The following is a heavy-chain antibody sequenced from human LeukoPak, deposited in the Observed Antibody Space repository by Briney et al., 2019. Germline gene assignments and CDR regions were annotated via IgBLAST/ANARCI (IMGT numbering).Heavy chain of an antibody. J-gene: IGHJ4*02. Sequence: SETLSLTCTVSGGSISSYYWSWIRQPPGKGLEWIGYIYYSGSTNYNPSLKSRVTISVDTSKNQFSLKLSSVTAADTAVYYCARGSERWLQSPRFDYWGQGTLVTVSS. CDR2: IYYSGST. CDR3: ARGSERWLQSPRFDY. V-gene: IGHV4-59*01. CDR1: GGSISSYY. D-gene: IGHD5-24*01.